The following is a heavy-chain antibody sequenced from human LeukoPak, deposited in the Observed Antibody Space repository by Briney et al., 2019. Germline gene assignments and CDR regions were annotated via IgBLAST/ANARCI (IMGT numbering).Heavy chain of an antibody. Sequence: GGSLRLSCAASGFTFSTYGMHWVRQAPGKGLEGLAFIRYDGSNKYYADSVKGRFTISRDNSKNTLYLQMNSLRAEDTAVYYCAKLAYSSSSSVDYWGQGTLVTVSS. D-gene: IGHD6-6*01. CDR3: AKLAYSSSSSVDY. V-gene: IGHV3-30*02. CDR2: IRYDGSNK. J-gene: IGHJ4*02. CDR1: GFTFSTYG.